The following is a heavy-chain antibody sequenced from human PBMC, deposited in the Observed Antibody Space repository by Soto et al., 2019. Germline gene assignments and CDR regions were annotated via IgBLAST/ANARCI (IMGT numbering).Heavy chain of an antibody. D-gene: IGHD6-19*01. CDR3: ARDTQVIAVAGDFDY. V-gene: IGHV3-21*01. J-gene: IGHJ4*02. CDR1: GFTFSSYS. CDR2: ISSSSSYI. Sequence: PGGSLRLSCAASGFTFSSYSMNWVRQAPGKGLEWVSSISSSSSYIYYADSVKGRFTISRDNAKNSLYLQMNSLRAEDTAVYYCARDTQVIAVAGDFDYWGQGTLVTVSS.